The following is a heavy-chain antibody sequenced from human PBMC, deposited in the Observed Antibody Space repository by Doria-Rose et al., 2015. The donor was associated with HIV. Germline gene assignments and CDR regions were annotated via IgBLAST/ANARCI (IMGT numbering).Heavy chain of an antibody. CDR3: ARIKSSRWYHKYYFDF. D-gene: IGHD6-13*01. Sequence: QVQLVQSGPVLVKPTETLTLACTVSGVSLSSPGMGVSWIRQPPGKALEWLATIFSDDERSYKSSLKGRLAISRGSSKGQVVLXMTDMXXVDTATYYCARIKSSRWYHKYYFDFWGQGTLVIVSA. V-gene: IGHV2-26*01. CDR1: GVSLSSPGMG. J-gene: IGHJ4*02. CDR2: IFSDDER.